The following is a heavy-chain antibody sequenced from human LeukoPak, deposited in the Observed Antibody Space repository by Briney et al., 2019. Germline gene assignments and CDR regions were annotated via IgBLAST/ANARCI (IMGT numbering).Heavy chain of an antibody. Sequence: GASVKVSCKASGITVTDYFIHWVRQAPGQGLEWMGWINPHNGGTNYAQNFRGRVTMTRATPINTVYMDLTRLTSDDTAIYYCTGHSSSSDGWFDPWGQGTLVTVSS. J-gene: IGHJ5*02. V-gene: IGHV1-2*02. D-gene: IGHD6-6*01. CDR2: INPHNGGT. CDR3: TGHSSSSDGWFDP. CDR1: GITVTDYF.